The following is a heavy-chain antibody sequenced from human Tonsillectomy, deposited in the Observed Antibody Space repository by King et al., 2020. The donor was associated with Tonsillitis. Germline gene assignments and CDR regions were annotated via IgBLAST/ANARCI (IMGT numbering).Heavy chain of an antibody. CDR1: GYTFTNDW. D-gene: IGHD3-22*01. CDR2: IDPSDSYT. J-gene: IGHJ4*02. CDR3: ARHPAYFYDSSTYCLDY. V-gene: IGHV5-10-1*03. Sequence: VQLVQSGAEVKKPGESLRISCKGSGYTFTNDWISWVRQMPGRGLEWMGRIDPSDSYTNYSPSFQGHVTISADKSLSTAYLQWSSLKASDTAMYYCARHPAYFYDSSTYCLDYWGQGTLVTVSS.